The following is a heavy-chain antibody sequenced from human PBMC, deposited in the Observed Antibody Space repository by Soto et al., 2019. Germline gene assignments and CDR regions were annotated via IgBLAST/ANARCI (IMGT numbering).Heavy chain of an antibody. V-gene: IGHV4-4*07. CDR1: GGSISSYY. D-gene: IGHD2-2*01. J-gene: IGHJ4*02. Sequence: SETLSLTCTVSGGSISSYYWSWIRQPAGKGLEWIGRIYTSGSTNYNPSLMSRVTMSVDTSKNQFSLKLSSVTAADTAVYYCARACSSNSCYDVFDYWGQGTLVTVSS. CDR2: IYTSGST. CDR3: ARACSSNSCYDVFDY.